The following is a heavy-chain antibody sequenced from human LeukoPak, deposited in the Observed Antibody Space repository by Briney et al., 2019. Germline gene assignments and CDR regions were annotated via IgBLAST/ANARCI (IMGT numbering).Heavy chain of an antibody. V-gene: IGHV3-21*01. Sequence: GGSLRLSCAASGFTFSSYSMNWVRQAPGKGLEWVSSISSSSDYIYYADSVKGRFTISRDNAKNSLYLQMNNLRAEDTAVYYCARGFYGDYVYRDAFDIWGQGTMVTVSS. CDR3: ARGFYGDYVYRDAFDI. J-gene: IGHJ3*02. CDR2: ISSSSDYI. CDR1: GFTFSSYS. D-gene: IGHD4-17*01.